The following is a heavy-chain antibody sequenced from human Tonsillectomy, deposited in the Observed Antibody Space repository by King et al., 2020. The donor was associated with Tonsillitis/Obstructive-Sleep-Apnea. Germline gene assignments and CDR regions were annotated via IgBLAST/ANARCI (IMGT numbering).Heavy chain of an antibody. Sequence: VQLVESGGGLVQPGGSLRLSCAASGFTFRSYDMSWVRQAPGKGLEWVSSTSDRGDNIFYADPAKGRFPVSRDNPKNTLFLQMNSLRAEDTAFYYCAGGPAGADYYYIDVWGRGTTVTVSS. CDR3: AGGPAGADYYYIDV. D-gene: IGHD4/OR15-4a*01. CDR1: GFTFRSYD. J-gene: IGHJ6*03. CDR2: TSDRGDNI. V-gene: IGHV3-23*04.